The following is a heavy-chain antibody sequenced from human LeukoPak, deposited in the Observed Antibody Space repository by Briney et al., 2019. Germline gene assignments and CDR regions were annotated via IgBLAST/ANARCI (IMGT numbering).Heavy chain of an antibody. D-gene: IGHD2/OR15-2a*01. CDR3: ARDLSFINWFDP. CDR2: IYYSGST. CDR1: GGSISTYY. V-gene: IGHV4-59*01. Sequence: SETLSLTCTVSGGSISTYYWSWIRQPPGKGLEWIGYIYYSGSTNYNPSLKSRVTISVDTSKNQFSLKLSSVTAADTAVYYCARDLSFINWFDPWGQGTLVTVSS. J-gene: IGHJ5*02.